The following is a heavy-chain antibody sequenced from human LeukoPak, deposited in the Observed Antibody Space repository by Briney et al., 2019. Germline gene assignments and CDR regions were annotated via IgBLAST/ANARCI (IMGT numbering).Heavy chain of an antibody. J-gene: IGHJ6*02. CDR2: INPEGSHT. D-gene: IGHD1-26*01. Sequence: GGALTLSCAASRLTFSNYWMHWVRQAPGKGLVWISRINPEGSHTSYADSVKGRFTISRDNAKNTLYLQMNSLRAEDAAVYFCTRDSYISNVYYGMDVWGQGATVTVSS. CDR1: RLTFSNYW. V-gene: IGHV3-74*01. CDR3: TRDSYISNVYYGMDV.